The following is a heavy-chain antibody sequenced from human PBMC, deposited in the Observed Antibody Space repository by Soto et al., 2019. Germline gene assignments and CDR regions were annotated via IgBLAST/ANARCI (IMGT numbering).Heavy chain of an antibody. CDR3: ARGRKLLRSFDY. J-gene: IGHJ4*02. Sequence: SETLSLSCTVSGGSISSGGYYWSWIRQHPGKGLEWIGYIYYSGSTYYNPSLKSRVTISVDTSKNQFSLKLSSVTAADTAVYYCARGRKLLRSFDYWGQGTLVTVSS. D-gene: IGHD3-22*01. V-gene: IGHV4-31*02. CDR2: IYYSGST. CDR1: GGSISSGGYY.